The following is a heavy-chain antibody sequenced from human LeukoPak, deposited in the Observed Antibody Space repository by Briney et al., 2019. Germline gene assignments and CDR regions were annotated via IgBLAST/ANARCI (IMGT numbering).Heavy chain of an antibody. CDR3: ARVGLTDSSGYYAAGAFDI. J-gene: IGHJ3*02. CDR2: ISYDGSNK. V-gene: IGHV3-30*14. Sequence: GGPLRLSCAASGFTFSSYAMHWVRQAPGKGLEWVAVISYDGSNKYYADSVKGRFTISRDNSKNTLYLQMNSLRAGDTAVYYCARVGLTDSSGYYAAGAFDIWGQGTMVTVSS. D-gene: IGHD3-22*01. CDR1: GFTFSSYA.